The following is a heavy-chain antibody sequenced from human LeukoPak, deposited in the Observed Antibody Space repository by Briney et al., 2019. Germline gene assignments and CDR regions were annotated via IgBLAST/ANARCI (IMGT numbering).Heavy chain of an antibody. V-gene: IGHV3-21*01. CDR3: ARDLRVQLWLEFDY. Sequence: GESLRLSCAASGFTFSSYSMNWVRQAPGKGLEWVSSISSSSSFVYYADSVKGRFTISRDNAKNSLYLQMNSLRAEDTAVYYCARDLRVQLWLEFDYWGQGTLVTVSS. CDR1: GFTFSSYS. J-gene: IGHJ4*02. D-gene: IGHD5-18*01. CDR2: ISSSSSFV.